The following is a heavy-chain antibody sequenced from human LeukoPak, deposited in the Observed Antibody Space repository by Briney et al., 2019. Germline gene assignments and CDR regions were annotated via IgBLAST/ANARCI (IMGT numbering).Heavy chain of an antibody. CDR2: ISGRGGST. J-gene: IGHJ4*02. D-gene: IGHD5-12*01. CDR3: AKDRLIVVTIYFDY. CDR1: GFTYSSYA. Sequence: GGSLRLSCAASGFTYSSYAMSWVRQAPGNGLEWVSAISGRGGSTYYADSVKGRFTISRDNSKNTLHLQMNSLRAEDTAVYYCAKDRLIVVTIYFDYWGQGTLVTVSS. V-gene: IGHV3-23*01.